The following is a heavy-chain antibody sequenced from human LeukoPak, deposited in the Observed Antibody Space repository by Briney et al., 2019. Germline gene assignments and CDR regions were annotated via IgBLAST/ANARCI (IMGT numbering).Heavy chain of an antibody. D-gene: IGHD6-19*01. J-gene: IGHJ6*04. CDR2: IYYSGST. Sequence: SETLSLTCTVSGGSISSYYWGWIRQPPGKGLEWIGYIYYSGSTNYNPSLKSRVTISVDTSKNQFSLKLSSVTAADTAVYYCARGGGGAVAGRRSYYYYGMDVWGKGTTVTVSS. V-gene: IGHV4-59*01. CDR3: ARGGGGAVAGRRSYYYYGMDV. CDR1: GGSISSYY.